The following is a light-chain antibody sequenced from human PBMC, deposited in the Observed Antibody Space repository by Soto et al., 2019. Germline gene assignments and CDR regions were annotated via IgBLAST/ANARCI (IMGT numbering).Light chain of an antibody. CDR1: SSDVGGYNY. Sequence: QSALTQPRSVSGSPGQSVAISCTGTSSDVGGYNYVSWYQQHPGKAPKLIISDVTKRPSGVPYRFSGSSSGNTASLTISGLQAEDEADYFCCSYAGSYSYVFGTGTKVTVL. CDR3: CSYAGSYSYV. J-gene: IGLJ1*01. CDR2: DVT. V-gene: IGLV2-11*01.